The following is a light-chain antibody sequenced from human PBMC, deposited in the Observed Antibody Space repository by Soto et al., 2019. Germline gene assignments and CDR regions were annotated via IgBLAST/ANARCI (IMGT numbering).Light chain of an antibody. J-gene: IGKJ5*01. Sequence: EIVLTQSPAILSVSPGERATLSCRASQSISRSLAWYQQKPGQAPRLLISDASTRATGIPARFSGSGSGTDFTLTISRLEPEDFAVYYCQRYASSTITFGQGTRLEI. CDR3: QRYASSTIT. V-gene: IGKV3-20*01. CDR2: DAS. CDR1: QSISRS.